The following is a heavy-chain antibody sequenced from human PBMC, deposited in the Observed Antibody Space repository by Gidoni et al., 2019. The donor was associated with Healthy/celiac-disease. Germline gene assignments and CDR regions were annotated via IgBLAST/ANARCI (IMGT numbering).Heavy chain of an antibody. CDR3: ARESSGWPYSPGSY. D-gene: IGHD6-19*01. CDR2: ISSSSSYI. V-gene: IGHV3-21*01. J-gene: IGHJ4*02. CDR1: GVTCSSYR. Sequence: EVQLVESGGGRGKPGGSLRPSCAAAGVTCSSYRMNWVRQAPGKGLEWVSSISSSSSYIYYADSVKGRFTISRDNAKNSLYLQMNSLRAEDTAVYYCARESSGWPYSPGSYWGQGTLVTVSS.